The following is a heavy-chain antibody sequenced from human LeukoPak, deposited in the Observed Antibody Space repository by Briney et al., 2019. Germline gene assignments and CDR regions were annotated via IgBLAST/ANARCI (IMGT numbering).Heavy chain of an antibody. CDR1: GFTFSSYG. Sequence: GGSLRLSCAASGFTFSSYGMHWVRQAPGKGLEWVSSISSSRSYIHYADSVKGPFTISRDNAKNSLYLQMNSLRAEDTAVYYCVRDPYYYDSNGYFGYWGQGTLVTVSS. CDR3: VRDPYYYDSNGYFGY. D-gene: IGHD3-22*01. CDR2: ISSSRSYI. V-gene: IGHV3-21*01. J-gene: IGHJ4*02.